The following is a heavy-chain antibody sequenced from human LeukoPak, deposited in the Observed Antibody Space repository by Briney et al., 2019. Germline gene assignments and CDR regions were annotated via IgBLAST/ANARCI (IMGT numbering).Heavy chain of an antibody. J-gene: IGHJ3*02. D-gene: IGHD3-3*01. V-gene: IGHV1-2*02. CDR1: GYTFTGYY. CDR3: ARGPIRRFLEWLTGNDAFDI. Sequence: ASVKVSCKASGYTFTGYYMHWVRQAPGQGLEWMGWINPNSGGTNYAQKFQGRVTMTRDTSISTAYMELSRLRSDDTAVYYCARGPIRRFLEWLTGNDAFDIWGQGTMVTVSS. CDR2: INPNSGGT.